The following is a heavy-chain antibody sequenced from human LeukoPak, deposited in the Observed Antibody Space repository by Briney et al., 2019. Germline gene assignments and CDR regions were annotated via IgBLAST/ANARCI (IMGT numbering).Heavy chain of an antibody. CDR1: GFTFSSYA. CDR2: ISYDGSNK. CDR3: AKGLLPRGDNKGAYFFDY. V-gene: IGHV3-30-3*01. D-gene: IGHD3-16*01. Sequence: PGGSLRLSCAASGFTFSSYAMHWVRQAPGKRLEWVAVISYDGSNKYYADSVKGRFTISRDNSKNTLYLQMNSLRAEDTAVYYCAKGLLPRGDNKGAYFFDYWGQGTPVTVSS. J-gene: IGHJ4*02.